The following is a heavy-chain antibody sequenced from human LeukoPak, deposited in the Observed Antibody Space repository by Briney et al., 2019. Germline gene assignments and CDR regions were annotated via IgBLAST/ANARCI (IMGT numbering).Heavy chain of an antibody. CDR2: IYYSGST. Sequence: TSETLSLTCTVSGGSISSGDYYWSWIRQPPGKGLEWIGYIYYSGSTYYNPSLKSRVTISVDTSKNQFSLKLSSVTAADTAVYYCARDRIVGATHPGYYYGMDVWGQGTTVTVSS. J-gene: IGHJ6*02. V-gene: IGHV4-31*03. CDR1: GGSISSGDYY. CDR3: ARDRIVGATHPGYYYGMDV. D-gene: IGHD1-26*01.